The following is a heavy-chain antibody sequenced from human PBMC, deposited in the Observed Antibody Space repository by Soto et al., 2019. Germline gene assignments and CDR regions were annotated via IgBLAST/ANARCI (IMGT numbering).Heavy chain of an antibody. CDR2: IYYSGST. Sequence: QLQLQESGPGLVKPSETLSLTCTVSGGSISTTSYYWGWIRQPPGKGLEWIASIYYSGSTYYNPSLKSRVTISVDTSKNQFSLKLSSVTAADTAVYYCARHQSGWLIDFWGQGTLVTVSS. CDR3: ARHQSGWLIDF. V-gene: IGHV4-39*01. D-gene: IGHD6-19*01. J-gene: IGHJ4*02. CDR1: GGSISTTSYY.